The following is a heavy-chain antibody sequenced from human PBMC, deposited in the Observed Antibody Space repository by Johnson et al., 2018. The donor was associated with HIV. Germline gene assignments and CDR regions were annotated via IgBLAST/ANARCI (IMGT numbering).Heavy chain of an antibody. Sequence: VQLVESGGGVVRPGGSLRLSCAASGFTFDDYGMSWVRQAPGKGLEWVSGINWNGGSTGYADSVKGRFTISRDNAKNSLYLQMNSLRAEDTALYYCARDPTDPSMIVVGPDAFDIWGQGTMVTVSS. V-gene: IGHV3-20*04. J-gene: IGHJ3*02. CDR1: GFTFDDYG. CDR3: ARDPTDPSMIVVGPDAFDI. CDR2: INWNGGST. D-gene: IGHD3-22*01.